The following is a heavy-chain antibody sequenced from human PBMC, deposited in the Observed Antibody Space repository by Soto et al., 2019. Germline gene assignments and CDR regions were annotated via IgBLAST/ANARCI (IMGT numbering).Heavy chain of an antibody. V-gene: IGHV4-34*01. CDR3: ARAGGYDFWSGYYTPPFYYYYYGMDV. CDR2: INHSGST. CDR1: GGSFSGYY. D-gene: IGHD3-3*01. Sequence: PSETLSLTCAVYGGSFSGYYWSSIRQPPGKGLEWIGEINHSGSTNYNPSLKSRVTISVDTSKNQFSLKLSSVTAADTAVYYCARAGGYDFWSGYYTPPFYYYYYGMDVWGQGTTVTVSS. J-gene: IGHJ6*02.